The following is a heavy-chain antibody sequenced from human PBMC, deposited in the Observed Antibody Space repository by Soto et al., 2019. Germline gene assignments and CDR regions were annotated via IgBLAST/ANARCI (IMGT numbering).Heavy chain of an antibody. J-gene: IGHJ4*02. CDR2: ITSGGRSI. CDR3: VRRMASPDQ. D-gene: IGHD2-15*01. Sequence: AGGSLRLSCTASGFTFSDYEMNWVRQAPGKGLEWVSYITSGGRSIYYADSVKGRFIISRDNAENSLYLQMNSLRPEDTAVYYCVRRMASPDQWGQGTPVTVSS. V-gene: IGHV3-48*03. CDR1: GFTFSDYE.